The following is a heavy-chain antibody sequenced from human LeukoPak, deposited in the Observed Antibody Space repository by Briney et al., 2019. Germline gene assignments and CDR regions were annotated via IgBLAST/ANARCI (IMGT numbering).Heavy chain of an antibody. Sequence: GGSLRLSCAASGFTFSSYWMSWVRQAPGKGLEWVANIKQDGSEKYYVDSVEGRFTISRDNAKNSLYLQMNSLRAEDTAVYYCARDLPRGPNYYDSSGYTGYWGQGTLVTVSS. CDR1: GFTFSSYW. CDR2: IKQDGSEK. D-gene: IGHD3-22*01. CDR3: ARDLPRGPNYYDSSGYTGY. V-gene: IGHV3-7*01. J-gene: IGHJ4*02.